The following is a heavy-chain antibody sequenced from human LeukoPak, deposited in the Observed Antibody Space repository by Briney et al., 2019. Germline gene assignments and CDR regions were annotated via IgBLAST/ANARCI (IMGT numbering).Heavy chain of an antibody. D-gene: IGHD6-6*01. Sequence: PSETLSLTCTVSSGSISSYYWSWIRQPAEKGLEWIGRIYSSGSTNYNPSLKSRVTMSVDTSKNQFSLKLSSVTAADTAVYYCARVTYSASSISVDDFDIWGQGTMVTVSS. V-gene: IGHV4-4*07. CDR1: SGSISSYY. CDR2: IYSSGST. CDR3: ARVTYSASSISVDDFDI. J-gene: IGHJ3*02.